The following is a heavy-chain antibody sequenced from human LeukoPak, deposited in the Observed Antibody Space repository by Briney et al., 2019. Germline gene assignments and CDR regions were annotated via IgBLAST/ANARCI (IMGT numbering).Heavy chain of an antibody. CDR2: ISYDGSNK. D-gene: IGHD2-2*01. V-gene: IGHV3-30*14. CDR3: ARGQQAFDY. CDR1: GFTFSSYA. J-gene: IGHJ4*02. Sequence: PGVSLRLSCPASGFTFSSYAKHWVRQSPGKGLEWVAVISYDGSNKFYADSVKGRFTISRDNSKNTLYLQMNSLRPEDTAVYYCARGQQAFDYWGQGTLVTVSS.